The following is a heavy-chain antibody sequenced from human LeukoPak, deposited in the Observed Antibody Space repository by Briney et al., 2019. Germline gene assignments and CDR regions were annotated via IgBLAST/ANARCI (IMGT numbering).Heavy chain of an antibody. CDR3: ARLGGNYCSGGSCYDAYYFDY. Sequence: GESLKISCKGSGYRFTNYWIVWVRQMPGKGLDYVGIIYGGDSDTRYNPSLKGQVTISVDRSINTAYLQWSSLKASDTAMYYCARLGGNYCSGGSCYDAYYFDYWGQGTLVTVSS. CDR1: GYRFTNYW. D-gene: IGHD2-15*01. J-gene: IGHJ4*02. V-gene: IGHV5-51*01. CDR2: IYGGDSDT.